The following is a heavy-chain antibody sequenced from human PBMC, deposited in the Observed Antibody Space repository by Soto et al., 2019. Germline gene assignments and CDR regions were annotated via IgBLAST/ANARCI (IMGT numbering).Heavy chain of an antibody. D-gene: IGHD1-1*01. CDR1: GFTFSNFA. Sequence: GGSLRLSCAASGFTFSNFAMCWVRQAPGKGLEWVSALSGSGGHTYYADSVKGRFTISRDNSKNSLYLQMNSLTAEDTAIYYCATSVDLEFLDYFNFWGQGTLVTVSS. CDR3: ATSVDLEFLDYFNF. CDR2: LSGSGGHT. J-gene: IGHJ4*02. V-gene: IGHV3-23*01.